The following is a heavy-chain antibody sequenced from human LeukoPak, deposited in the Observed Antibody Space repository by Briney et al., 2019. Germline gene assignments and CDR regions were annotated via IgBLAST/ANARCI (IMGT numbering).Heavy chain of an antibody. CDR1: GYTFTGYY. CDR2: INPNSGGT. Sequence: GASVKVSCKASGYTFTGYYMHWVRQAPGQGLEWMGRINPNSGGTNYAQKFQGRATMTRDTSISTAYMELSRLRSDDTAVYYCAKTIADRRFDPWGQGTLVTVSS. V-gene: IGHV1-2*06. J-gene: IGHJ5*02. D-gene: IGHD6-13*01. CDR3: AKTIADRRFDP.